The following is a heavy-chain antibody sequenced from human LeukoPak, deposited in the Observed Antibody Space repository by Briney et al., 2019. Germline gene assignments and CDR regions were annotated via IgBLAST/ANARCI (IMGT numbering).Heavy chain of an antibody. Sequence: GGSLRLSCAASGFTFSSYAMSRVRQAPGKGLEWVSAISGSGGSTYYADSVKGRFTISRDNSKNTLYLQMNSLRAEDTAVYYCAKAMGITMIVVVPDFDYWGQGTLVTVS. J-gene: IGHJ4*02. CDR3: AKAMGITMIVVVPDFDY. V-gene: IGHV3-23*01. CDR2: ISGSGGST. D-gene: IGHD3-22*01. CDR1: GFTFSSYA.